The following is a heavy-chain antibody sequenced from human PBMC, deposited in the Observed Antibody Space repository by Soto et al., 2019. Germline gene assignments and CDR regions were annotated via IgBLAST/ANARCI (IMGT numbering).Heavy chain of an antibody. J-gene: IGHJ4*02. CDR2: IWYDGSNK. D-gene: IGHD5-12*01. Sequence: GGSLRLSCAASGFTFSSYGMHWVRQAPGKGLEWVAVIWYDGSNKYYADSVKGRFTISRDNSKNTLYLQMNSLRAEDTAVYYCARDGYNLGSFFDYWGQGTLVTVSS. CDR3: ARDGYNLGSFFDY. CDR1: GFTFSSYG. V-gene: IGHV3-33*01.